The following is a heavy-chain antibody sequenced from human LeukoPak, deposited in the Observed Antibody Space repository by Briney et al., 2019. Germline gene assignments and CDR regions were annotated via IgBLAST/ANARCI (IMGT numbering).Heavy chain of an antibody. CDR2: ISSSSSTI. J-gene: IGHJ4*02. CDR1: GFTFSSYS. V-gene: IGHV3-48*04. CDR3: ASEGY. Sequence: GGSLRLSCAASGFTFSSYSMNWVRQAPGKGLEWVSYISSSSSTIYYADSVKGRFTISRDNAKNSLYLQTNSLRAEDTAVYYCASEGYWGQGTLVTVSS.